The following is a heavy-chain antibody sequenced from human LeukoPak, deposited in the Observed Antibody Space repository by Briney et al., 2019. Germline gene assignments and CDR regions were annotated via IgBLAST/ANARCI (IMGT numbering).Heavy chain of an antibody. D-gene: IGHD6-13*01. CDR2: IYYSGST. J-gene: IGHJ4*02. V-gene: IGHV4-59*01. Sequence: PSETLSLTCTVSGGSISSYYWSWIRQPPGAGLEWIGYIYYSGSTNYNPSLKSRVTMSVDTSKNQFSPNLSSVTAADTAVYYCARGGSSSSLNHFDYWGQGTLVTVSS. CDR1: GGSISSYY. CDR3: ARGGSSSSLNHFDY.